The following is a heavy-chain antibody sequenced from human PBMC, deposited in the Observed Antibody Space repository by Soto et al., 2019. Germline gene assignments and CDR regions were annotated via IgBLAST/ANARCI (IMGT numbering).Heavy chain of an antibody. V-gene: IGHV3-72*01. CDR3: AAIRTVVGY. Sequence: EVQLVESGGGLVQPGGSLRLSCAASGFTFSDHYMDWVRQAPGKGLEWVGRIKDRGSGYITEYAASVKGRFTISRDDLKNSLYLQMNSLKTEDTAVYYCAAIRTVVGYWGQGTLVTVSS. CDR2: IKDRGSGYIT. CDR1: GFTFSDHY. J-gene: IGHJ4*02. D-gene: IGHD3-10*01.